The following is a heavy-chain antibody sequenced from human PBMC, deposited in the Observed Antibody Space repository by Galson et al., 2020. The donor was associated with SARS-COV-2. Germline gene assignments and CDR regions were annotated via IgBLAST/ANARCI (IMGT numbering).Heavy chain of an antibody. D-gene: IGHD2-2*01. CDR2: IYPGDSDT. V-gene: IGHV5-51*01. CDR1: GYIFTNYW. CDR3: AKENISSEGREGFDH. Sequence: HGESLKISCKGSGYIFTNYWIGWVRQMPGKGLEWMGIIYPGDSDTRYSPSFQGQVTISAEKSTSTAYLQWSSLKASDTAIYYCAKENISSEGREGFDHWGQGTLVTVSS. J-gene: IGHJ4*02.